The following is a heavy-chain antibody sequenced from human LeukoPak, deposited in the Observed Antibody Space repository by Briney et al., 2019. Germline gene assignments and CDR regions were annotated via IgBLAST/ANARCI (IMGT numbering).Heavy chain of an antibody. CDR1: GFTFSSSA. Sequence: SGGSLRLSCAASGFTFSSSAMSWVRQAPGKGLEWDSNISGSGSGGSTYYVDSVKGRFTISRDNSKNTLYLQMNSLRAEDTAVYYCAKDVSRILTGARNYFDSWGQGTLVTVSS. CDR2: ISGSGSGGST. V-gene: IGHV3-23*01. D-gene: IGHD3-9*01. CDR3: AKDVSRILTGARNYFDS. J-gene: IGHJ4*02.